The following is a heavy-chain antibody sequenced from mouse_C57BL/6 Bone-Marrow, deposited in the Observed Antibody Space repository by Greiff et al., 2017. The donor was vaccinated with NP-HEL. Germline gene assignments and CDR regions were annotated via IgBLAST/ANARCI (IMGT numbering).Heavy chain of an antibody. J-gene: IGHJ4*01. D-gene: IGHD2-5*01. V-gene: IGHV1-64*01. CDR1: GYTFTSYW. CDR3: ARESYSNYGGYAMDY. Sequence: QVQLQQPGAELVKPGASVKLSCKASGYTFTSYWMHWVKQRPGQGLEWIGMIHPNSGSTNYNEKFKSKATLTVDKSSSTAYMQLSSLTSEDSAVYYWARESYSNYGGYAMDYWGQGTSVTVSS. CDR2: IHPNSGST.